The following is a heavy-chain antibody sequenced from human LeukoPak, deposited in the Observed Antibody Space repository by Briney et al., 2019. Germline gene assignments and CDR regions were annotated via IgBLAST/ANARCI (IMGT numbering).Heavy chain of an antibody. CDR3: ARDHCSGGSCHGGH. D-gene: IGHD2-15*01. CDR1: GDTFNDYT. Sequence: GASVKVSCKVSGDTFNDYTFSWVRQAPGQGLEWMGRIMPFLDVANYAPQFQGRVTLTADKSTSTTYMVLSDLKSEDTAVYYCARDHCSGGSCHGGHWGQGTLVTVSS. CDR2: IMPFLDVA. V-gene: IGHV1-69*04. J-gene: IGHJ4*02.